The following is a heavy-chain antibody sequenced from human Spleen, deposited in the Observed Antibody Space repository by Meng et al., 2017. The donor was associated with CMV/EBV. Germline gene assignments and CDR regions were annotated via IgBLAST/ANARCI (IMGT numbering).Heavy chain of an antibody. D-gene: IGHD6-6*01. CDR1: GFTFNTYG. CDR3: ARRREWTSTAGRPYYYYAMDV. CDR2: IWYDGSEK. Sequence: GGSLRLSCAASGFTFNTYGMHWVRQAPGKGLEWVALIWYDGSEKYYADSVKGRFTISRDNSKSALYLQMNSLRAEDTAVYLCARRREWTSTAGRPYYYYAMDVWGQGTTVTVSS. V-gene: IGHV3-33*01. J-gene: IGHJ6*02.